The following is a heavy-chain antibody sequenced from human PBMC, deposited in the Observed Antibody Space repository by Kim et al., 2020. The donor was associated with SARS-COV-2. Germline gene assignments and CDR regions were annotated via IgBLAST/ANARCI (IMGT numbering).Heavy chain of an antibody. Sequence: GGSLRLSCAASGFTFSTYAMSWVRQAPGKGLEWVSLISGSGGITYYADSVKGRFTISRDNSKNTLYLQMNSLRAEGTAIYYCAKVRGSETSFDYWGQGTLVTVSS. CDR2: ISGSGGIT. CDR3: AKVRGSETSFDY. V-gene: IGHV3-23*01. D-gene: IGHD3-10*01. J-gene: IGHJ4*02. CDR1: GFTFSTYA.